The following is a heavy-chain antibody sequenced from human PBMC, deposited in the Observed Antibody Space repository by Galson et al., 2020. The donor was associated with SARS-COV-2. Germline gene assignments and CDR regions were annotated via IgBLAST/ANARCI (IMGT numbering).Heavy chain of an antibody. V-gene: IGHV1-69*01. CDR3: ARSQLRFLEGYYYVMDV. CDR2: IIPIFGTA. D-gene: IGHD3-3*01. Sequence: YAISWVRQAPGQGLEWMGGIIPIFGTANYAQKFQGRVTITADESTSTAYMELSSLRSEDTAVYYCARSQLRFLEGYYYVMDVWGQGTTVTVSS. J-gene: IGHJ6*02. CDR1: YA.